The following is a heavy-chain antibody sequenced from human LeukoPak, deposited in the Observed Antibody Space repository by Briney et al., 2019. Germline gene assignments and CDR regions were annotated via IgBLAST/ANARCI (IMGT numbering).Heavy chain of an antibody. CDR3: ARHFGYYDSSGAHYYFDY. V-gene: IGHV4-59*08. Sequence: SETLSLTCTVSGGSISSYYWSWIRQPPGKGLEWIGYIYYSGSTNYNPSLKSRVTISVDTSKNQLSLKLSSVTAADTAVYYCARHFGYYDSSGAHYYFDYWGQGTLVTVSS. CDR1: GGSISSYY. J-gene: IGHJ4*02. CDR2: IYYSGST. D-gene: IGHD3-22*01.